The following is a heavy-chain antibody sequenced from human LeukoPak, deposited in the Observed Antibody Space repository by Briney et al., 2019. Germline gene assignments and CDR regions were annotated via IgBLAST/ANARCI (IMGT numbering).Heavy chain of an antibody. J-gene: IGHJ4*02. CDR1: GVSITSRGYY. CDR3: ASLESNSWFFDY. CDR2: LSDSGST. V-gene: IGHV4-39*01. D-gene: IGHD6-13*01. Sequence: SETLSLICTVSGVSITSRGYYWVWVRQPPGKGLEWIGSLSDSGSTYYSPSLKSRVTISADTSKLQFSLRLSSVTAADTAVYYCASLESNSWFFDYWGQGTRVTVSS.